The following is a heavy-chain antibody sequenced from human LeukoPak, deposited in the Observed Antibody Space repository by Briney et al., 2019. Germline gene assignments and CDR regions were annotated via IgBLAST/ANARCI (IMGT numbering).Heavy chain of an antibody. D-gene: IGHD4-17*01. CDR3: AALRVTTPFDY. CDR2: ISSSSSSYI. CDR1: GFTFSSYS. V-gene: IGHV3-21*01. J-gene: IGHJ4*02. Sequence: GGSLRLSCAASGFTFSSYSMNWVRQAPGKGLEWVSSISSSSSSYISYADSVKGRFTIPRDNAKNSLYLQMNSLRAEDTAVYYCAALRVTTPFDYWGQGTLVTVSS.